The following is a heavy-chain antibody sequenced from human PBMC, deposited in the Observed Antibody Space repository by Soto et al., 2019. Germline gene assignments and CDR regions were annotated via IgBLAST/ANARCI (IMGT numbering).Heavy chain of an antibody. V-gene: IGHV3-23*01. D-gene: IGHD2-8*01. Sequence: GGSLRLSCAASGFTFSSYAMSWVRQAPGKGLEWVSAISGSDDSTYYADSVRGRFTTSRDNSKNTLFLQMDSLRAEDTAIYYCARPSRKDCTYGVCKSPDYWGQGTLVTVSS. CDR2: ISGSDDST. J-gene: IGHJ4*02. CDR1: GFTFSSYA. CDR3: ARPSRKDCTYGVCKSPDY.